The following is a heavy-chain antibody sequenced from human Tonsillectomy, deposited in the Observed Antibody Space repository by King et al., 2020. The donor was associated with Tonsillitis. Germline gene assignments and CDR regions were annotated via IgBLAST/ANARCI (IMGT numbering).Heavy chain of an antibody. J-gene: IGHJ5*02. D-gene: IGHD1-1*01. V-gene: IGHV3-74*01. CDR3: ANLDLDP. CDR2: INSDGSST. CDR1: GFTFSSYW. Sequence: DVQLVESGGGLVQPGGSLRLSCAASGFTFSSYWMHWVRQAPGKGLVWVSHINSDGSSTTYADSVKGRFTISRDNAKNTVYLQMNSLRAEDTAEYYCANLDLDPWGQGTVVTVSS.